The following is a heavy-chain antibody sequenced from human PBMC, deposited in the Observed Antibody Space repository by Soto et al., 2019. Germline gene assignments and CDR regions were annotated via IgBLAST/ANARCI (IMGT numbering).Heavy chain of an antibody. Sequence: GGSLRLSCAASGFTFSSYWMHWVRQAPGKGLVWVSRISNDGTNTVYADSVKGRFTISRDNAKNTLYLQMNSLRAEDTAVYYCARPEGLDYFDTWGQGTLVTVSS. CDR3: ARPEGLDYFDT. CDR2: ISNDGTNT. D-gene: IGHD3-3*01. CDR1: GFTFSSYW. J-gene: IGHJ4*02. V-gene: IGHV3-74*01.